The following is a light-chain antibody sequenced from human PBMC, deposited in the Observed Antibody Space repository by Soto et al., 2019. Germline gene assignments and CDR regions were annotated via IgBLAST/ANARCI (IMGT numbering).Light chain of an antibody. V-gene: IGKV3-15*01. J-gene: IGKJ1*01. Sequence: EIVMTQSPATLSVSPGERATLSCRASQSVSSNLAWYQQKPGQAHRLLIYGASTRATGIPARFSGSWSGTEFTLTISSLQSEDFAVYYCQQYNNWPQTFGQGTKVEIK. CDR1: QSVSSN. CDR2: GAS. CDR3: QQYNNWPQT.